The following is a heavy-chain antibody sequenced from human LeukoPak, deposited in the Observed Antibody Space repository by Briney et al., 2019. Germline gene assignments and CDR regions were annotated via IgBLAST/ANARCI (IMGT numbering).Heavy chain of an antibody. CDR2: INTNTGNP. CDR3: AREACGGDCYYLDY. J-gene: IGHJ4*02. D-gene: IGHD2-21*02. V-gene: IGHV7-4-1*02. CDR1: GYTFTSYA. Sequence: WASVKVSCKASGYTFTSYAMNWVRQAPGQGLEWMGWINTNTGNPTYAQGFTGRFVFSLDTSVSTAYLQISSLKAEDTAVYYCAREACGGDCYYLDYWGQGTLVTVSS.